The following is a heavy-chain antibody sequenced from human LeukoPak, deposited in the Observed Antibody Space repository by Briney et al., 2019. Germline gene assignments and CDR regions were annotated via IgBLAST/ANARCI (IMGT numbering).Heavy chain of an antibody. CDR1: GYSISSGYY. CDR2: IYHSGST. CDR3: ARVTLAAVGPFDP. J-gene: IGHJ5*02. V-gene: IGHV4-38-2*02. Sequence: SETLSLTCTVSGYSISSGYYWGWIRQPPGKGLEWIGSIYHSGSTYYNPSLKSRVTISVDTSKNQFSLKLSSVTAADTAVYYCARVTLAAVGPFDPWGQGTLVTVSS. D-gene: IGHD6-13*01.